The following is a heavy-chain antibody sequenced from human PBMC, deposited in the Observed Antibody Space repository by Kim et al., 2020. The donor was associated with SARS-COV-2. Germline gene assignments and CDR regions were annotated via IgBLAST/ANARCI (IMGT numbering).Heavy chain of an antibody. Sequence: GGSLRLYCAASGFTFSSYGMHWVRQAPGKGLEWVAVISYDGSNKYYADSVKGRFTISRDNSKNTLYLQMNSLRAEDTAVYYCAKVQWMVYTLYGMDVWGQGTTVTVSS. CDR3: AKVQWMVYTLYGMDV. CDR2: ISYDGSNK. CDR1: GFTFSSYG. J-gene: IGHJ6*02. D-gene: IGHD3-16*01. V-gene: IGHV3-30*18.